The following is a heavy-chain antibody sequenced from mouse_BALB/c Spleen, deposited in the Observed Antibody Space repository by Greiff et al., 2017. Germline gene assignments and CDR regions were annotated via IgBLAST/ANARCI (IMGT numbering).Heavy chain of an antibody. V-gene: IGHV7-3*02. CDR1: GFTFTDYY. CDR2: IRNKANGYTT. J-gene: IGHJ3*01. Sequence: EVKLEESGGGLVQPGGSLRLSCATSGFTFTDYYMSWVRQPPGKALEWLGFIRNKANGYTTEYSASVKGRFTISRDNSQSILYLQMNTLRAEDSATYYCARDEGYAWFAYWGQGTLVTVSA. CDR3: ARDEGYAWFAY. D-gene: IGHD3-2*02.